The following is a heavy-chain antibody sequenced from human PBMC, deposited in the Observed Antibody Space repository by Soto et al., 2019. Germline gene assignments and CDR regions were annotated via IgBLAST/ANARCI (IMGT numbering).Heavy chain of an antibody. CDR2: INHSGST. Sequence: SETLSLTCAVYGGSFSGYYWSWIRQPPGKGLEWIGEINHSGSTNYNPSLKSRVTISVDTSKNQFSLKLSSVTAADTAVYYCARSGHRGYYYYGMDVWGQGTTVTVSS. CDR1: GGSFSGYY. J-gene: IGHJ6*02. V-gene: IGHV4-34*01. D-gene: IGHD3-10*01. CDR3: ARSGHRGYYYYGMDV.